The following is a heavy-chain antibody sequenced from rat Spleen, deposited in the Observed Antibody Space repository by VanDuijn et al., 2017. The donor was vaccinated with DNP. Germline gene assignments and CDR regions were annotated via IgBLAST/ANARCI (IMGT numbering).Heavy chain of an antibody. J-gene: IGHJ2*01. V-gene: IGHV5-17*01. CDR2: ISYDGSRT. CDR3: ARQPLYTYYGYYFDY. CDR1: GFTFSDYA. Sequence: EVQLVESGGGLVQPGRSLKLSCAASGFTFSDYAMAWVRQAPKKGLEWVATISYDGSRTYYRDSVKGRFTISRDNAKSTLYLQMDSLRSEDTATYYCARQPLYTYYGYYFDYWGQGVMVTVSS. D-gene: IGHD1-9*01.